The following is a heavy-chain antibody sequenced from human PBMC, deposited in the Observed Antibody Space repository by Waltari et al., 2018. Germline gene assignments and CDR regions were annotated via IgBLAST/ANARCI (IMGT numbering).Heavy chain of an antibody. CDR2: INHSGST. J-gene: IGHJ5*02. D-gene: IGHD5-12*01. Sequence: QVQLQQWGAGLLKPSETLSLTCAVYGGSFSGYYWSWNRQPPGKGVEWIGEINHSGSTNKNPSLKRRVTFSVVTSKNQFSRKVSSVTAADTAVYYCASGKRWLQSSPPRWFGPWGQGTLVTVSS. V-gene: IGHV4-34*01. CDR3: ASGKRWLQSSPPRWFGP. CDR1: GGSFSGYY.